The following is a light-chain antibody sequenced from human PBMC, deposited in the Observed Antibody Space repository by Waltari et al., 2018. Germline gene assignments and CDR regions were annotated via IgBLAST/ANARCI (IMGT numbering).Light chain of an antibody. CDR3: CSYAGNYNWV. V-gene: IGLV2-11*01. J-gene: IGLJ3*02. CDR2: HVN. Sequence: QSALTQPRSVSGSPGQSVTLSCTGSSSAVGAYTYVSWYQQHPGKAPKLMIYHVNKRPSGVPDRFSGSKSGNTASLTISGLQAEDEADYYCCSYAGNYNWVFGGGTKLIVL. CDR1: SSAVGAYTY.